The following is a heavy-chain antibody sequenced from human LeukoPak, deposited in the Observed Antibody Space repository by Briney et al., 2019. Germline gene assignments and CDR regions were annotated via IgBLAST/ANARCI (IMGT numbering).Heavy chain of an antibody. CDR2: IRYDGSNK. D-gene: IGHD3-3*01. J-gene: IGHJ4*02. V-gene: IGHV3-30*02. CDR1: GFTFSSYG. Sequence: GGSLRLSCAASGFTFSSYGMHWVRQAPGKGLEWVAFIRYDGSNKYYADSVKGRFTISRDNSKNTLYLQMNSLRAEDTAVYYCAKVPYDFWSGYFDYWGQGTLVTVSS. CDR3: AKVPYDFWSGYFDY.